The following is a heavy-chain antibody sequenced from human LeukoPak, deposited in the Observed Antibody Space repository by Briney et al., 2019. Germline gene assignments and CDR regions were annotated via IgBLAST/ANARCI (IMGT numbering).Heavy chain of an antibody. CDR3: AKGSISGSYRVFDY. CDR1: GFTFSSYS. Sequence: GGSLRLSCAASGFTFSSYSMNWVRQAPGKGLEWVSSISSSSSYIYYADSVKGRFTISRDNAKNSLYLQMNSLRAEDTAVYYCAKGSISGSYRVFDYWGQGTLVTVSS. CDR2: ISSSSSYI. V-gene: IGHV3-21*01. D-gene: IGHD1-26*01. J-gene: IGHJ4*02.